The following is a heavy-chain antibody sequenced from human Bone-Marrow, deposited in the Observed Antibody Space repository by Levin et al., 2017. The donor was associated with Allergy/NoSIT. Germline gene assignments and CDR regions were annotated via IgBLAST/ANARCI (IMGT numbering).Heavy chain of an antibody. Sequence: ASVKVSCEASGYPFTTYGISWVRQAPGQGLEWMGWISSSNGGTHYAQNFQGRVTMTTDTSARTAYMELRSLRSDDTAVYFCARVRVAGSGSYNHQGWVDPWGQGTLVTVSS. CDR1: GYPFTTYG. D-gene: IGHD3-10*01. CDR3: ARVRVAGSGSYNHQGWVDP. V-gene: IGHV1-18*01. CDR2: ISSSNGGT. J-gene: IGHJ5*02.